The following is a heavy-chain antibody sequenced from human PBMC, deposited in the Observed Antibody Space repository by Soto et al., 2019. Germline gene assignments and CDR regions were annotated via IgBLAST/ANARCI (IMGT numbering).Heavy chain of an antibody. CDR1: CGSISSSAYY. CDR2: ISHSGST. Sequence: SETLSLTCTVSCGSISSSAYYLSWIRQHPGKGLEWIGYISHSGSTYYNPSLKSRVIISVDTSKNQFSLSLTSVTAADTAVYYCAREYAYGSNFFDCWGQGALITVSS. J-gene: IGHJ4*02. D-gene: IGHD3-16*01. CDR3: AREYAYGSNFFDC. V-gene: IGHV4-31*03.